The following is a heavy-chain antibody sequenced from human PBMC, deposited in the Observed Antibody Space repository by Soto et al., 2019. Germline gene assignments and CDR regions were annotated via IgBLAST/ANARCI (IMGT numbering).Heavy chain of an antibody. D-gene: IGHD3-10*01. Sequence: GASAKVCWEACGGTFSSYAISWVRQALGQGLEWMGGIIPIFGTANYAQKLQGRVTITADESTSTAYMELSSLRSEDTAVYYCARGRFGESNYYFDYWGQGTLVTVSS. J-gene: IGHJ4*02. CDR3: ARGRFGESNYYFDY. CDR2: IIPIFGTA. CDR1: GGTFSSYA. V-gene: IGHV1-69*13.